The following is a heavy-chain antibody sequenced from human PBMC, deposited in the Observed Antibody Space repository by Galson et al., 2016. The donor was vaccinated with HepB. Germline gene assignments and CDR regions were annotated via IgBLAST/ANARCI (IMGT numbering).Heavy chain of an antibody. V-gene: IGHV4-39*01. CDR1: GGSISSSSYY. Sequence: LSLTCTVSGGSISSSSYYWGWIRQPPGKGLEGIGSIYYSGSTYYNPSLKSRVTISVDTSKNQFPLKLSSVTAADTAVYYCARSTVTTFYYWGQGTLVTVSS. D-gene: IGHD4-17*01. J-gene: IGHJ4*02. CDR2: IYYSGST. CDR3: ARSTVTTFYY.